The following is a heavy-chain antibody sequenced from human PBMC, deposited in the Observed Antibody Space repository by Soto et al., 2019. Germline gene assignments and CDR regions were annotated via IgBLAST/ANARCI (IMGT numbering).Heavy chain of an antibody. D-gene: IGHD6-13*01. J-gene: IGHJ5*02. CDR3: ARNPTSSSWYNSP. CDR1: GFTFSSYE. CDR2: ISSSGSTI. V-gene: IGHV3-48*03. Sequence: GGSLRLSCAASGFTFSSYEMKWVRQAPGKGLEWVSYISSSGSTIYYADSVKGRFTISRDNAKNSLYLQMNSLRAEDTAVYYCARNPTSSSWYNSPWGQGTLVTVSS.